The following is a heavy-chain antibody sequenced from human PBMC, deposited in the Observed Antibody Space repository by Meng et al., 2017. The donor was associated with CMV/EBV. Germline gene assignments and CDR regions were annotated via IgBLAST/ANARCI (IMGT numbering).Heavy chain of an antibody. Sequence: WAGYGGSFSGYYWSWIRQPPGKGLEWIGEINHSGSTNYNPSLKSRVTISVGTSKNQFSLKLSSVTAADTAVYYCASSPRRAANNWFDPWGQGTLSPSPQ. J-gene: IGHJ5*02. CDR3: ASSPRRAANNWFDP. CDR1: GGSFSGYY. D-gene: IGHD2-15*01. V-gene: IGHV4-34*01. CDR2: INHSGST.